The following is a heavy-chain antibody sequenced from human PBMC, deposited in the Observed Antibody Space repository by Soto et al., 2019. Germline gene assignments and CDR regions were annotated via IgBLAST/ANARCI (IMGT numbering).Heavy chain of an antibody. CDR1: GYTFTSYY. V-gene: IGHV1-46*01. CDR2: INPSGGST. J-gene: IGHJ4*02. CDR3: ARDRCDTTSCFECDY. Sequence: ASVKVSCKASGYTFTSYYMHWVRQAPGQGLEWMGIINPSGGSTRFAQNFQGRVTLTRDTSTSTVYMELSSLRSDDTAVYYCARDRCDTTSCFECDYWGQGTMVTVYS. D-gene: IGHD2-2*01.